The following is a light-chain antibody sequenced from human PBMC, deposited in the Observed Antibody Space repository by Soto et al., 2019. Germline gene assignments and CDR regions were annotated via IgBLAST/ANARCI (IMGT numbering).Light chain of an antibody. CDR1: DIGSKS. CDR2: EDR. CDR3: QVWDSSNYHYV. J-gene: IGLJ1*01. Sequence: SYELTQPPSVSAAPGQTARITCGGDDIGSKSVHWYQQKPGQAPVLVVYEDRARPSGIPERISGSNSGNTATLTISRVEDGDEADYYCQVWDSSNYHYVFGSGTKSPS. V-gene: IGLV3-21*02.